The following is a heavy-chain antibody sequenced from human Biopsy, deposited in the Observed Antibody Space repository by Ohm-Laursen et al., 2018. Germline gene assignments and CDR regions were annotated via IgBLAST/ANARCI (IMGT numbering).Heavy chain of an antibody. Sequence: GASVKVCCKASGYSFTSYYMHWVRQAPGQGLEWMGMINPSGSTTSYPQIFQGRVTMTRDTSKSTVYMELSSLRSADTAVYFCARNTGWYGDLYYFDYWGQGTLVTVSS. V-gene: IGHV1-46*01. CDR2: INPSGSTT. J-gene: IGHJ4*02. D-gene: IGHD6-19*01. CDR3: ARNTGWYGDLYYFDY. CDR1: GYSFTSYY.